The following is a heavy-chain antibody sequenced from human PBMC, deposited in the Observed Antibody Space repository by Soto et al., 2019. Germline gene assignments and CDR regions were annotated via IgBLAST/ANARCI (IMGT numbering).Heavy chain of an antibody. J-gene: IGHJ4*02. CDR3: ARGVSAGVDY. CDR2: MEPRTGRT. CDR1: GYSFTSLD. Sequence: ASVKVSCKVSGYSFTSLDINWVRQTAGQGLEWMGWMEPRTGRTDYAQEFQGRVTMTRDTSINTAYMGLTTLTSDDTAFYYCARGVSAGVDYWGQGTLVNVSS. V-gene: IGHV1-8*01. D-gene: IGHD1-26*01.